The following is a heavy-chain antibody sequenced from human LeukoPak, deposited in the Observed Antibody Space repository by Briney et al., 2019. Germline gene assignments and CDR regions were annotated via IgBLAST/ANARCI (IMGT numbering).Heavy chain of an antibody. J-gene: IGHJ3*02. V-gene: IGHV3-11*01. D-gene: IGHD1-26*01. Sequence: GGSLRLSCAASGFTFSDYYMSWIRQAPGKGLEWVSYISSSGSTIYYADSVKGRFTISRDNAKNSLYLQMNSLRAEDTALYYCAKDMMAIVGGTTSAFDMWGQGTMVTVSS. CDR3: AKDMMAIVGGTTSAFDM. CDR2: ISSSGSTI. CDR1: GFTFSDYY.